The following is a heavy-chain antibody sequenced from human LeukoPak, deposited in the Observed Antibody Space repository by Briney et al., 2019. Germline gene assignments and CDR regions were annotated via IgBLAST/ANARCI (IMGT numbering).Heavy chain of an antibody. CDR2: ISDIGGI. CDR1: GGSISSYY. D-gene: IGHD2-15*01. V-gene: IGHV4-59*08. Sequence: SETLSLTCTGSGGSISSYYWRWIQQPPGKELEWIAYISDIGGINYNLYHKCPVTISLDTSKTQSSLKLSSVTAADTAVYYCARSVTGRSGYYYYGMDVWGQGTTVTVSS. CDR3: ARSVTGRSGYYYYGMDV. J-gene: IGHJ6*02.